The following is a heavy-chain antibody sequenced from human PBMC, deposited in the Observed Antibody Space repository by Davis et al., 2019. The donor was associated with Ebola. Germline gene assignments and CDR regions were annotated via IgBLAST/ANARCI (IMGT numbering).Heavy chain of an antibody. V-gene: IGHV1-46*01. J-gene: IGHJ4*02. Sequence: ASVKVSCKASGYTFSSYYMHWVRQAPGQGLEWMGLINPSGGSTSYAQRFQGRVTMTTDTSTSTAYMKLTSLRYEDTAVYYCAIGGRAGGFDYWGQGTLVTVSS. CDR1: GYTFSSYY. CDR2: INPSGGST. CDR3: AIGGRAGGFDY.